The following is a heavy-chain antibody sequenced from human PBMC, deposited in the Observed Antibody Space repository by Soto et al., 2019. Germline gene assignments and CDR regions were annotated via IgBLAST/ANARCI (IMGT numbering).Heavy chain of an antibody. J-gene: IGHJ4*02. D-gene: IGHD2-21*02. CDR1: GFSLANIGVR. CDR2: IYWDDDD. V-gene: IGHV2-5*02. CDR3: VHRFGAHCRVDCSVSDY. Sequence: QITLKESGPTVVRPTQNLTLTCTFSGFSLANIGVRVGWFRQPPGKAPEWLALIYWDDDDFYSPSLKSRLTITKDTSKDQVDLTMCNIDPVDTATYYCVHRFGAHCRVDCSVSDYWGQGTLVTVSS.